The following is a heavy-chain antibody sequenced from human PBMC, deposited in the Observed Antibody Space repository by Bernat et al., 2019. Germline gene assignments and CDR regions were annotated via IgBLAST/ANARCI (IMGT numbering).Heavy chain of an antibody. D-gene: IGHD2-15*01. J-gene: IGHJ3*02. Sequence: VQLVESGGGVVQPGRSLRLSCAASGFTFSSYGMHWVRQAPGKGLEWVAVIWYDGSNKYYADSVKGRFTISRDNSKNTLYLQMNSLRAEDTAVYYCARDSLAEAQSESDDAFDIWGQGTMVTVSS. V-gene: IGHV3-33*01. CDR3: ARDSLAEAQSESDDAFDI. CDR2: IWYDGSNK. CDR1: GFTFSSYG.